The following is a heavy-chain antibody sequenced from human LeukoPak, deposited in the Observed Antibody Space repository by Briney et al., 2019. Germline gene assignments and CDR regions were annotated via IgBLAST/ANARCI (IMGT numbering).Heavy chain of an antibody. J-gene: IGHJ4*02. D-gene: IGHD3-22*01. V-gene: IGHV4-4*07. CDR3: ARGYYNSSGYSFDY. Sequence: SGTLSLTCTVSGASMSNYYCHWIRQSAGKGLEWIGRIYTSGSTNYNPFLKSRVTMSVDTSKNQFSLKINSLTADDTGVYYCARGYYNSSGYSFDYWGQGTLVTVSS. CDR1: GASMSNYY. CDR2: IYTSGST.